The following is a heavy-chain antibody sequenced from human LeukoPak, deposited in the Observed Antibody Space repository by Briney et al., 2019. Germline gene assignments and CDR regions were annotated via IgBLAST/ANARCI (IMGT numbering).Heavy chain of an antibody. CDR2: ISSSSSTI. CDR1: GFTFSSYS. Sequence: GGSLRLSCVVSGFTFSSYSMNWVRQAPGKGREWVSYISSSSSTIYYADSVKGRFTISRDNAKNSLYLQMNSLRAEDTAVYYCARALGARPTNYYYYMDVWGKGTTVTVSS. V-gene: IGHV3-48*01. J-gene: IGHJ6*03. D-gene: IGHD6-6*01. CDR3: ARALGARPTNYYYYMDV.